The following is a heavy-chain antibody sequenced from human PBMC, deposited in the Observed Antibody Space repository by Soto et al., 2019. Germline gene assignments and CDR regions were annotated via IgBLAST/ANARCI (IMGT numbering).Heavy chain of an antibody. J-gene: IGHJ4*02. V-gene: IGHV5-51*01. D-gene: IGHD2-2*01. CDR2: IYPGDSDT. CDR3: ARLGAIVVVPAALDY. Sequence: GESLKISCKGSGYSFTSYWIGWVRQMPGKGLEWMGIIYPGDSDTRYSPSFQGQVTISADKSISTAYLQWSSLKASDTAMYYCARLGAIVVVPAALDYWGQGTLVTVSS. CDR1: GYSFTSYW.